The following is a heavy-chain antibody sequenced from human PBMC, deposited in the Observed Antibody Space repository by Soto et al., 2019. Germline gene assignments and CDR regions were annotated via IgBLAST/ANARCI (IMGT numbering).Heavy chain of an antibody. J-gene: IGHJ4*02. V-gene: IGHV3-30-3*01. Sequence: QVQLVGSGGGVVQPGRSLRLSCAASGFTFSSYAMHWVRQAPGKGLEWVAVISYDGSNKYYADSVKGRFTISRDNSKNTLYLQMNSLRAEDTAVYYCARRVGAITYYFDYWGQGTLVTVSS. CDR3: ARRVGAITYYFDY. CDR2: ISYDGSNK. D-gene: IGHD1-26*01. CDR1: GFTFSSYA.